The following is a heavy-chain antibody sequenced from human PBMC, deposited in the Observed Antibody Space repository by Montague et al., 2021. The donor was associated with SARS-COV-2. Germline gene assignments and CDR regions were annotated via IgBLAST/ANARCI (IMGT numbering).Heavy chain of an antibody. D-gene: IGHD6-13*01. V-gene: IGHV3-48*03. Sequence: SLRLSCEACGFTFSSYEMNWVRQAPGKGLEWVSYISSSGSIIYYXDSXKGRFTISRDNAKNSLYLQMNSLRAEDTAVYYCARRGYSSSWYTYYGMDVWGQGTTVTVSS. CDR3: ARRGYSSSWYTYYGMDV. CDR2: ISSSGSII. J-gene: IGHJ6*02. CDR1: GFTFSSYE.